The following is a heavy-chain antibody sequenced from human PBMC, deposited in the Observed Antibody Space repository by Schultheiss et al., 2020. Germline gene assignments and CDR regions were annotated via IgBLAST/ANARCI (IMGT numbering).Heavy chain of an antibody. CDR1: GFTFSSYG. CDR2: IRYDGSNK. D-gene: IGHD4-17*01. J-gene: IGHJ4*02. V-gene: IGHV3-30*02. CDR3: AKGDYGDYAALSY. Sequence: GGSLRLSCAASGFTFSSYGMHWVRQAPGKGLEWVAFIRYDGSNKYYADSVKGRFTISRDNSKNTLYLQMNSLRAEDTAVYYCAKGDYGDYAALSYWGQGTLVTVSS.